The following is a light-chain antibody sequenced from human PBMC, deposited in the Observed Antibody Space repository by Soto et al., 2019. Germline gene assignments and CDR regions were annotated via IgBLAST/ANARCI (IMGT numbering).Light chain of an antibody. V-gene: IGKV3-11*01. CDR2: DAS. J-gene: IGKJ5*01. CDR3: QQYGYSPIT. CDR1: QSVSSY. Sequence: EIMLSQSPATLSLSPGERATLSCRASQSVSSYLAWYQQKPGQAPRLLIYDASNRATGIPARFSGSGSGTEFTLTISSLQSEDFVVYYCQQYGYSPITFGQGTRLEIK.